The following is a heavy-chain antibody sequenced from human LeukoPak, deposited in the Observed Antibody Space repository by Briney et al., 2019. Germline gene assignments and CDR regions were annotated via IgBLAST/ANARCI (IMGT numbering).Heavy chain of an antibody. CDR3: ARDFCSGGSCYPDAFDI. Sequence: GESLRLSCAVSGFTFSSYGMHWVRQAPGKGLEWVAVIWYDGTNTYYADSVKGRFTLSRDNSKNTLYLQMNILGAEDTAVYYCARDFCSGGSCYPDAFDIWGQGTMVTVSS. CDR2: IWYDGTNT. V-gene: IGHV3-33*01. CDR1: GFTFSSYG. J-gene: IGHJ3*02. D-gene: IGHD2-15*01.